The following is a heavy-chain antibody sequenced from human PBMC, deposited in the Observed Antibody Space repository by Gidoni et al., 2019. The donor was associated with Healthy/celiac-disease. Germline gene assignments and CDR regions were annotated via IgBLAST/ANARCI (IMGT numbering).Heavy chain of an antibody. CDR1: GFTFSSYG. CDR3: ARDGSVVAAYYYYYGMDV. D-gene: IGHD2-15*01. J-gene: IGHJ6*02. CDR2: IWYDGSNK. Sequence: QVQLVESGGGVVQPGRSLRLSCAASGFTFSSYGMHWVRQAPGKGLEGVAVIWYDGSNKYYADSVKGRFTISRDNSKNTLYLQMNSLRAEDTAVYYCARDGSVVAAYYYYYGMDVWGQGTTVTVSS. V-gene: IGHV3-33*01.